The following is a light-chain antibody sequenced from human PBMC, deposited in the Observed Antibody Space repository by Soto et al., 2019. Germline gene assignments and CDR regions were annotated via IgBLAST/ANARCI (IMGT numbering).Light chain of an antibody. CDR2: GAS. CDR1: ESVSNNY. V-gene: IGKV3-20*01. Sequence: EIVLTHSPDTLSLSPGERATLSCRASESVSNNYLAWYQQKPGQAPRLVIYGASSRATGIPDRFSGSGSGTDFTLTISRLEPEDFAVYYCQQYSKPPLTFGQGTKVDIK. J-gene: IGKJ1*01. CDR3: QQYSKPPLT.